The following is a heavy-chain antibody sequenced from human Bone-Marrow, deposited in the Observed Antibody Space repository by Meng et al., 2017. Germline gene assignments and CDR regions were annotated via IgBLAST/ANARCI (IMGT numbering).Heavy chain of an antibody. CDR3: AREMTYYYDSGGYSRPDY. CDR2: ISYDGSNK. CDR1: GFTFSSYA. Sequence: GGSLRLSCAASGFTFSSYAMHWVRQAPGKGLEWVAVISYDGSNKYYADSVKGRFTISRDNSKNTLYLQMNSLRAEDTAVYYCAREMTYYYDSGGYSRPDYWGQGTLVTVSS. D-gene: IGHD3-22*01. J-gene: IGHJ4*02. V-gene: IGHV3-30*01.